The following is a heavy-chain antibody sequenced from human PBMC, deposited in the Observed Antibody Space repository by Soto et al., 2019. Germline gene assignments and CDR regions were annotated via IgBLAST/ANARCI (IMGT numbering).Heavy chain of an antibody. CDR1: GGSTKSDNW. D-gene: IGHD2-15*01. V-gene: IGHV4-4*02. CDR3: ASADSLLFEKGFDW. J-gene: IGHJ4*02. CDR2: IYHIGSV. Sequence: PSETLSLTCDVSGGSTKSDNWWTWVRQSPGKGLEWIGEIYHIGSVFYHPSLNTRVTMSLDKSTNQFFLNLTSVTAADTAIYYCASADSLLFEKGFDWWGPGTPVTLSS.